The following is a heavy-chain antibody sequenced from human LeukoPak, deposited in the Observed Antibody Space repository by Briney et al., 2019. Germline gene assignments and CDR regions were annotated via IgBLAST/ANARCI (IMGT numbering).Heavy chain of an antibody. V-gene: IGHV3-64*01. CDR1: GFTFSSHV. CDR3: ARGGTSGLPQTYFDY. Sequence: GWSLRLSFAASGFTFSSHVMHWVRQAPGKGLEYVSAISSTGFSTYYANSVKGRFTISRDNSKNTLYLQMGSLRAEDMAVYYCARGGTSGLPQTYFDYWGQGTLVTVSS. J-gene: IGHJ4*02. CDR2: ISSTGFST. D-gene: IGHD1-26*01.